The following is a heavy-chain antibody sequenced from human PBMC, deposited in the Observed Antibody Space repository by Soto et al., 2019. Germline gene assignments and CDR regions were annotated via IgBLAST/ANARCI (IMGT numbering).Heavy chain of an antibody. CDR2: IIPIFGTA. D-gene: IGHD2-8*01. Sequence: GASVKVSCKASGGTFSSYAISWVRQAPGQGLEWMGVIIPIFGTANYEQKFQGRVTITADKSTSTAYMELRSLRSEDTAVYYCAREREGGLYRVWGQGTTVTVSS. J-gene: IGHJ6*02. V-gene: IGHV1-69*06. CDR3: AREREGGLYRV. CDR1: GGTFSSYA.